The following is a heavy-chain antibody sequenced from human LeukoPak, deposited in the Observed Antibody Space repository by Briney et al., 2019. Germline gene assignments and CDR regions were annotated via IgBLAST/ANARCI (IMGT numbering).Heavy chain of an antibody. CDR2: INHTGST. CDR1: GVSISSFY. Sequence: RPSETLSLTCTVSGVSISSFYWSWIRQPPGKGLEWIGEINHTGSTHYKLSLMSRVTISVDTSKNQFSLKLSSVTAADTGVYYCARGALSIVATHFDYWGQGTLVTVSS. V-gene: IGHV4-34*01. CDR3: ARGALSIVATHFDY. J-gene: IGHJ4*02. D-gene: IGHD5-12*01.